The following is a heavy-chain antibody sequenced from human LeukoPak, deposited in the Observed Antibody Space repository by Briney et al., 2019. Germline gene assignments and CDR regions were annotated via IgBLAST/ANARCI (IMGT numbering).Heavy chain of an antibody. CDR2: INPSGGST. V-gene: IGHV1-46*01. CDR1: GYTFIGYY. CDR3: ARDPHYYYYGMDV. J-gene: IGHJ6*02. Sequence: ASVKVSCTASGYTFIGYYIHWVRQAPGQGLEWMGIINPSGGSTSYAQKFQGRVTMTRDTSTSTVYMELSSLRSEDTAVYYCARDPHYYYYGMDVWGQGTTVTVSS.